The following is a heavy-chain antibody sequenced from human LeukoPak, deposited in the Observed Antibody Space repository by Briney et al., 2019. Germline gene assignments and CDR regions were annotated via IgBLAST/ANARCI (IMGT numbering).Heavy chain of an antibody. CDR2: VNPNSGDP. J-gene: IGHJ5*02. CDR3: SRGPRFDP. V-gene: IGHV1-8*01. Sequence: ASVKVSCKTSGYSFNIYEINWVRQATGQGLEWMGWVNPNSGDPDYAQKFQGRLTMTRNTSISTAYMELSGLRLEDTAVYYCSRGPRFDPWGQGTQVTVSS. CDR1: GYSFNIYE.